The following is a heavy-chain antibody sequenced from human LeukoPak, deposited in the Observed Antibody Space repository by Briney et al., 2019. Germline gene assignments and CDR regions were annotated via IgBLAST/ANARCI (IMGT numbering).Heavy chain of an antibody. CDR1: GGTFSGYY. CDR3: ARDLEAAAGIDY. Sequence: SETLSLTCAVYGGTFSGYYWSWIRQPPGKGLQSIGEINHSGSTNYNPSLKSRVTISVDTSKNQFSLKLSSVTAADTAVYYCARDLEAAAGIDYWGQGTLVTVSS. V-gene: IGHV4-34*01. D-gene: IGHD6-13*01. J-gene: IGHJ4*02. CDR2: INHSGST.